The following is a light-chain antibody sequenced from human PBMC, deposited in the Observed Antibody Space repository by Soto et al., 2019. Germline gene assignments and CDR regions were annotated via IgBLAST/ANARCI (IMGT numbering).Light chain of an antibody. J-gene: IGLJ1*01. CDR3: AAWDDSLNDYV. V-gene: IGLV1-36*01. CDR1: NSNIGNNA. Sequence: QLVLTQPPSVPEAPRQRVTVSCSGSNSNIGNNAVNWYQQLPGKAPKLLVYYDDLLPSGVSDRFSGSKSGTSASLAISGLQSEDEADYYCAAWDDSLNDYVFGTGTKLTVL. CDR2: YDD.